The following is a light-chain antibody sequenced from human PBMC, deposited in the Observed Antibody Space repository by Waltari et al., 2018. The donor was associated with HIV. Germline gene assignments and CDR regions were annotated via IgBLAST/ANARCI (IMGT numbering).Light chain of an antibody. CDR1: RSVSSNY. V-gene: IGKV3-20*01. Sequence: DNVLTQSPGTLSLSPGERATLSCSASRSVSSNYLTWYQQIPGRAPRLLIYAASTRATAIPDRFSGSGSGTDFTLTISRLEPEDFAVYYCQQYGTSPYTFGQGTKVEI. CDR2: AAS. CDR3: QQYGTSPYT. J-gene: IGKJ2*01.